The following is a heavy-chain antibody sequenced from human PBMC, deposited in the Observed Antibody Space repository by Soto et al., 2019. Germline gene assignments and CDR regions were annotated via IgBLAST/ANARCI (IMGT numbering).Heavy chain of an antibody. CDR3: ARLGVVAPVANV. CDR1: GGSVSYNSYY. Sequence: PSETLSLTCSVSGGSVSYNSYYWGWIRQPPGKGLEWVGGIFYTGTTYYNPSLKDRLSISVDTSKTSFSLNLTSVTAADTAVYFCARLGVVAPVANVWGQGALVTVSS. V-gene: IGHV4-39*01. D-gene: IGHD2-21*01. J-gene: IGHJ4*02. CDR2: IFYTGTT.